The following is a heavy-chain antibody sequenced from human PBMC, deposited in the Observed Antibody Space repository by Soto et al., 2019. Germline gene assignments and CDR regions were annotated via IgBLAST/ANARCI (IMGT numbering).Heavy chain of an antibody. Sequence: QVQLVESGGGVVQPGRSLRLSCAASGFTFSSYAMHWVRQAPGKGLEWVAVISYDGSNKYYADSVKGRFTISRDNSKNTLYLQMNSLRAEDTAVYYCAREWILTGYPSPHVFDPWGQGTLVTVSS. J-gene: IGHJ5*02. D-gene: IGHD3-9*01. CDR1: GFTFSSYA. V-gene: IGHV3-30-3*01. CDR2: ISYDGSNK. CDR3: AREWILTGYPSPHVFDP.